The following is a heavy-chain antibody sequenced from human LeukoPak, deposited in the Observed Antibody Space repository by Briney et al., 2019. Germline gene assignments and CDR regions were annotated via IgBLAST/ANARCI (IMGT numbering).Heavy chain of an antibody. CDR2: IYTSGST. CDR3: ARDVAMVRGVIISNAFDI. Sequence: PSETLSLTCTVSGGSISSYYWSWIRQPAGKGLEWIGRIYTSGSTNYNPSLKSRVTMSVDTSKNQFSLKLSSVTAADTAVYYCARDVAMVRGVIISNAFDIWGQGTMVTVSS. D-gene: IGHD3-10*01. V-gene: IGHV4-4*07. J-gene: IGHJ3*02. CDR1: GGSISSYY.